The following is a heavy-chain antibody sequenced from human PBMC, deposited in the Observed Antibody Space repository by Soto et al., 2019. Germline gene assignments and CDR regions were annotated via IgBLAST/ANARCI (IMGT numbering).Heavy chain of an antibody. Sequence: ASVKVSFKASGGTFSSYAISWVRQAPGQGLEWMGGIIPIFGTANYAQKFQGRVTITADESTSTAYMELSSLRSEDTAVYYCARLNWNDEIRGEYYFDYWGQGTLVTVSS. CDR1: GGTFSSYA. D-gene: IGHD1-1*01. J-gene: IGHJ4*02. V-gene: IGHV1-69*13. CDR3: ARLNWNDEIRGEYYFDY. CDR2: IIPIFGTA.